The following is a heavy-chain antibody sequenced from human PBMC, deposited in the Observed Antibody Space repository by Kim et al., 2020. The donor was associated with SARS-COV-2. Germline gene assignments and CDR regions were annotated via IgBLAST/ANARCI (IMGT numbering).Heavy chain of an antibody. V-gene: IGHV4-4*07. D-gene: IGHD3-3*01. Sequence: NPSLKSRVTMSVDTSKNQFSLKLSSVTAADTAVYYCASTEGFLEGGGMDVWGQGTTVTVSS. J-gene: IGHJ6*02. CDR3: ASTEGFLEGGGMDV.